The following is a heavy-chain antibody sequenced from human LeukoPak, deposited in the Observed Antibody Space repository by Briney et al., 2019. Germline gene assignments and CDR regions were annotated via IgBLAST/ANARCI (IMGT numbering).Heavy chain of an antibody. CDR1: GFTFSSYS. CDR3: ARGEFGDYYYFYMDV. D-gene: IGHD2/OR15-2a*01. CDR2: ITSSDNYI. J-gene: IGHJ6*03. V-gene: IGHV3-21*01. Sequence: GGSLRLSCAASGFTFSSYSMNWVRQAPGKGLEWVSSITSSDNYIYYGDSVKGRFTISRDDAKNSLFLQMNSLRAEDTATYYCARGEFGDYYYFYMDVWGKGTTVTVSS.